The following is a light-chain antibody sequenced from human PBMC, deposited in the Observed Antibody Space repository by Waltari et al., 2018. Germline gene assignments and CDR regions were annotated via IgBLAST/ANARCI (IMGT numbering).Light chain of an antibody. CDR3: NSRDSSHNRVV. CDR1: TPRNSF. V-gene: IGLV3-19*01. CDR2: GGN. Sequence: SSELTQDPAVSVALGQTVRITCQGDTPRNSFATWYQQKPRPAPVLVIYGGNNRPSGIPDRFSGSSSGNTASLTITGAQAEDEADYYCNSRDSSHNRVVFGGGTKLTVL. J-gene: IGLJ2*01.